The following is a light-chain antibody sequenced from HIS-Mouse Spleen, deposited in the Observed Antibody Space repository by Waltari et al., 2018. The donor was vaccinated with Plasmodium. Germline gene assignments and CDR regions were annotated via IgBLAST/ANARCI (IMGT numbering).Light chain of an antibody. Sequence: SYELTQPPPVSVSPGQTARITCPGHALPKKYAYWSQQKSGQAPVLVIYEDSKRPSGLPERFSGSSSGTMATLTISGAQVEDEADYYCYSTDSSGNHRVFGGGTKLTVL. J-gene: IGLJ3*02. CDR1: ALPKKY. CDR3: YSTDSSGNHRV. V-gene: IGLV3-10*01. CDR2: EDS.